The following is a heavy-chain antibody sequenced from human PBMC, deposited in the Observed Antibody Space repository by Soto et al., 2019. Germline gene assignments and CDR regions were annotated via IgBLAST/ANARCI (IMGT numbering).Heavy chain of an antibody. CDR3: AKDRTRIGGGSRLYYYGMDV. CDR2: VDDSGST. Sequence: QVQLQESGPGLVKPSGTLSLTCAVSGASISGNYWSWIRQPPGKGLEWIVFVDDSGSTNYNPSLKSRVILSVETSKNQFSLKLRSVTAADTAVYYCAKDRTRIGGGSRLYYYGMDVWGQGTTVTVSS. D-gene: IGHD2-2*01. J-gene: IGHJ6*02. CDR1: GASISGNY. V-gene: IGHV4-59*01.